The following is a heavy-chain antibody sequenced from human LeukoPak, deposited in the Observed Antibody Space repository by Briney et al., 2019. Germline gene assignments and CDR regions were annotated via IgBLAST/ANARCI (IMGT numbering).Heavy chain of an antibody. CDR1: GGSISSYY. J-gene: IGHJ6*03. V-gene: IGHV4-59*01. CDR2: IYHSGST. Sequence: PSETLSLTCTVSGGSISSYYWRWIRQPPGKGLEWIGYIYHSGSTDYNPSLKSRVTISVDTSKNQFSLKLSSVTAADTAVYYCARVDSTYYYYYMDVWDKGTTVTVSS. CDR3: ARVDSTYYYYYMDV.